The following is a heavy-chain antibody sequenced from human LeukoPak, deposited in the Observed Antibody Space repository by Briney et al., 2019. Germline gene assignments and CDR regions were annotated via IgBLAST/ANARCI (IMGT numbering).Heavy chain of an antibody. D-gene: IGHD3-22*01. V-gene: IGHV3-7*01. CDR2: INSDGSEG. CDR1: GFTFSGFW. CDR3: ARVDDSSGYYYVSEPYYFDY. Sequence: GGSLRLSCAVSGFTFSGFWMSWSRQAPGKGLEWVASINSDGSEGYYADVVKGRFTISRDNAKNSLYLQMNSLRAEDTAVYYCARVDDSSGYYYVSEPYYFDYWGQGTLVTVSS. J-gene: IGHJ4*02.